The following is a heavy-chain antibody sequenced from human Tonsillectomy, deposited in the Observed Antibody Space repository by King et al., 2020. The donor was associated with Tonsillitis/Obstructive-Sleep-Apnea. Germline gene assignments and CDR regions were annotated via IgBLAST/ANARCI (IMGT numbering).Heavy chain of an antibody. V-gene: IGHV1-24*01. Sequence: QLVQSGAEVKKPGASVKVSCKVSGYSLIDLSMHWVRQAPGKGLEWMGGFDPEDGETIYAQRFQGRVTMTEDTSTDTAYMELSSLRSEDTAVYYWATDGFRNDRGGYFYDWGQGTLVTVS. CDR1: GYSLIDLS. D-gene: IGHD1-1*01. CDR2: FDPEDGET. J-gene: IGHJ4*02. CDR3: ATDGFRNDRGGYFYD.